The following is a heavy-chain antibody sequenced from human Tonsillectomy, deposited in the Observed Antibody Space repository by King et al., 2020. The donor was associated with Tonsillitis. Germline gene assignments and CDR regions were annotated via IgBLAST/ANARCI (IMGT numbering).Heavy chain of an antibody. V-gene: IGHV1-69*01. CDR3: ARHYDFWSGYYTYYGMDV. D-gene: IGHD3-3*01. Sequence: QVQLVESGAEVKKPGSSVKVSCKASGGTFSSYAISWVRQAPGQGLEWMGGIIPIFGTANYAQKFQGRVTITADESTSTAYMELSSLRSEDTAVYYCARHYDFWSGYYTYYGMDVWGQGTTVTVSS. CDR2: IIPIFGTA. CDR1: GGTFSSYA. J-gene: IGHJ6*02.